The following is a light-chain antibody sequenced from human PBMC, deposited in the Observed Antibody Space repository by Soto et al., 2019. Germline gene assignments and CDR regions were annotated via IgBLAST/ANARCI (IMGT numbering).Light chain of an antibody. V-gene: IGLV4-60*03. CDR1: SGHSSYI. J-gene: IGLJ2*01. CDR2: LEGSGSY. Sequence: QSVLTQSSSASASLGSSVKLTCTLSSGHSSYIIAWHQQQPGKAPRYLMKLEGSGSYNKGTGVPDRFSGSSSGADRYLTISNLQSEDEADYYCETWDSYTQLFGGGTKLTVL. CDR3: ETWDSYTQL.